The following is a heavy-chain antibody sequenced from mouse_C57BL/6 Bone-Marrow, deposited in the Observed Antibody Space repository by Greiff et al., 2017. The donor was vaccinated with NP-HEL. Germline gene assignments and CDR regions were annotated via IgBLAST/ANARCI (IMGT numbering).Heavy chain of an antibody. CDR2: ISDGGSYT. CDR1: GFTFSSYA. CDR3: ARDYYGSSWGYFDV. J-gene: IGHJ1*03. D-gene: IGHD1-1*01. V-gene: IGHV5-4*01. Sequence: EVQLVESGGGLVKPGGSLKLSCAASGFTFSSYAMSWVRQTPEKRLEWVATISDGGSYTYYPDNVKGRFTISRDNAKNNLYLQMSHLKSEDTAMYYCARDYYGSSWGYFDVWGTGTTVTVSS.